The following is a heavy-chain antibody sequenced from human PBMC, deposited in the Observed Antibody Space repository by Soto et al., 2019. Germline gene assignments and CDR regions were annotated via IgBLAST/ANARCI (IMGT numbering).Heavy chain of an antibody. CDR2: IYHSGST. V-gene: IGHV4-30-2*01. CDR3: ARGVTTVTTIDY. CDR1: GGSISSGGYS. J-gene: IGHJ4*02. D-gene: IGHD4-17*01. Sequence: SETLSLTCAVSGGSISSGGYSWSWFRQPPGKGLEWIGYIYHSGSTYYNPSLKSRVTISVDRSKNQFSLKLSSVTAADTAVYYCARGVTTVTTIDYWGQGTLVTVSS.